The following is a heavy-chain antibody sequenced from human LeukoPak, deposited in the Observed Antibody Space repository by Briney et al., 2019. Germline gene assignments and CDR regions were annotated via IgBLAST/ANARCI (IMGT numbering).Heavy chain of an antibody. Sequence: ASVKVSCKASGYTFTGYYMHWMRQAPGQGLEWMGWINPNSGGTNYAQKFQGRVTMTRDTSISTAYMELSRLRSDDTAVYYCARGLESLGGYYNNNYWSQGTLVTVSS. J-gene: IGHJ4*02. D-gene: IGHD3-22*01. CDR1: GYTFTGYY. CDR3: ARGLESLGGYYNNNY. V-gene: IGHV1-2*02. CDR2: INPNSGGT.